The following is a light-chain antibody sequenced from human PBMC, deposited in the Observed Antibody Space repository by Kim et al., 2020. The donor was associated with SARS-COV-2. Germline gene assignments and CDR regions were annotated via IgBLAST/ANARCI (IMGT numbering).Light chain of an antibody. CDR2: HTS. CDR1: QSINNY. V-gene: IGKV1-39*01. CDR3: QQAYATPFT. J-gene: IGKJ2*01. Sequence: DIQMTQSPSSLSASVGDRVTFACRASQSINNYLTWYKQNPGKAPKALMYHTSRLESGVPSRFSGSGSGTDFTLTITSLQFEDFAIFYCQQAYATPFTFGQGTRLEI.